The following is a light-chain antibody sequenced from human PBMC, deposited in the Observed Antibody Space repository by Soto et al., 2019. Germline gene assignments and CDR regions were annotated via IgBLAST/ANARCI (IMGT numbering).Light chain of an antibody. Sequence: DIQMTQSPSTLSASVGDRVTIACRASQSISSYLAWYQQKPGKAPNLLIYKASNLARGVPSRFTGGGSGTDFTLTINSLVPDDSATYFWQQYNSYSYTFGQGTKLELK. J-gene: IGKJ2*01. CDR3: QQYNSYSYT. V-gene: IGKV1-5*03. CDR1: QSISSY. CDR2: KAS.